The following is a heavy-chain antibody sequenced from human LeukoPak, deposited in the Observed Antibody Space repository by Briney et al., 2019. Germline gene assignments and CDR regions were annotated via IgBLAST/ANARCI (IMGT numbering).Heavy chain of an antibody. D-gene: IGHD2-2*01. J-gene: IGHJ3*02. V-gene: IGHV4-30-4*08. Sequence: PSETLSLTCTVSGGSISSGDYYWSWIRQPPGKGLEWIGYIYYSGSTYYNPSLKSRVTISVDTSKNQFSLKLSSVTAADTAVYYCARDLSCSSTGCYAFDIWGQGTMVTVSS. CDR3: ARDLSCSSTGCYAFDI. CDR2: IYYSGST. CDR1: GGSISSGDYY.